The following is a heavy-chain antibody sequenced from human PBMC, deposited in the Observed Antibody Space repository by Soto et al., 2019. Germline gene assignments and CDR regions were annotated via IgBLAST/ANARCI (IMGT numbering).Heavy chain of an antibody. D-gene: IGHD4-17*01. CDR1: GGSISSYY. V-gene: IGHV4-59*01. CDR3: ARVPYGDRPTFDY. CDR2: IYYSGTT. Sequence: NPSETLSLTCTVSGGSISSYYWSWIRQPPGKGLEWIGYIYYSGTTNYNPSLKSRVTISVDTSKNQFSLKLSSVTAADTAVYYCARVPYGDRPTFDYWGQGTLVTVSS. J-gene: IGHJ4*02.